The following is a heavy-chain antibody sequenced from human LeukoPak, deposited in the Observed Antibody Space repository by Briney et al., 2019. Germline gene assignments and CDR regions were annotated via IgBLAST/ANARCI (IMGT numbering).Heavy chain of an antibody. V-gene: IGHV3-53*01. J-gene: IGHJ4*02. CDR3: AREGVRVYDSSGYPNDH. D-gene: IGHD3-22*01. CDR2: IYSGGST. Sequence: GGSLRLSCAASGFTVSSNYMSWVRQAPGKGLEWVSLIYSGGSTYYADSVKGRLTISRDNSKNTLYLQMNSLRAEDTAVYYCAREGVRVYDSSGYPNDHWGQGTLVTVSS. CDR1: GFTVSSNY.